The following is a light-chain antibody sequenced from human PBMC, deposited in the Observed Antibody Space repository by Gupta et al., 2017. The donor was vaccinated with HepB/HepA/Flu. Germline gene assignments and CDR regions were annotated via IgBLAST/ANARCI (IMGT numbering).Light chain of an antibody. CDR1: TSDIGSYTR. J-gene: IGLJ1*01. Sequence: QSALTQPPSVSGSPGQSVTTSCTGTTSDIGSYTRVSWYQQSPGTAPKLIIYEVDNRPSGVPDRFSGSKSGNTASLTISGLQTEDDADYYCSSYTTSNTYVFGIGTKVTVL. CDR2: EVD. CDR3: SSYTTSNTYV. V-gene: IGLV2-18*02.